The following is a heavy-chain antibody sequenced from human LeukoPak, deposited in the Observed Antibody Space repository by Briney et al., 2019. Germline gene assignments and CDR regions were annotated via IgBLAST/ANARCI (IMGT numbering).Heavy chain of an antibody. Sequence: GGSLRLSCAASGFTFSSYWMSWVRQAPGKGLEWVANIKQDGSEKYYVDSVKGRFTISRDNSKNTLYLQMNSLRAEDTAVYYCAKHGPVYGMDVWGQGTTVTVSS. CDR3: AKHGPVYGMDV. CDR1: GFTFSSYW. V-gene: IGHV3-7*01. J-gene: IGHJ6*02. CDR2: IKQDGSEK.